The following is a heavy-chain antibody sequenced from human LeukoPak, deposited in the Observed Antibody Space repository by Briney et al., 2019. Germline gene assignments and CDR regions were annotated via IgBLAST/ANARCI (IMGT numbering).Heavy chain of an antibody. J-gene: IGHJ4*02. CDR1: SYSISSGYY. CDR3: ARSDDPIAVAGIDY. Sequence: PSETLSLTCTVSSYSISSGYYWGWIRQPPGKGLEWIGNIHHSGNTYYKPSLKSRVTISVDTSKNQFSLKLSSVTAADTAVYYCARSDDPIAVAGIDYWGQGTLVTVSS. D-gene: IGHD6-19*01. CDR2: IHHSGNT. V-gene: IGHV4-38-2*02.